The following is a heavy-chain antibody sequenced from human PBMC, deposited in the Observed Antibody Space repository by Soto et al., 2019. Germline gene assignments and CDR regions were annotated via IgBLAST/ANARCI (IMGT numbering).Heavy chain of an antibody. V-gene: IGHV3-23*01. D-gene: IGHD2-2*01. CDR3: TTDSYSTIIVVRFDY. J-gene: IGHJ4*01. Sequence: GGSLRLSCAASGFSFSNYAMNWVRQAPGRGLECVSVISGSGDNKYYADSVKGRLTISRDNSKNTLYLQMNSLKTEDTGIYYCTTDSYSTIIVVRFDYWGHGTLVTVSS. CDR2: ISGSGDNK. CDR1: GFSFSNYA.